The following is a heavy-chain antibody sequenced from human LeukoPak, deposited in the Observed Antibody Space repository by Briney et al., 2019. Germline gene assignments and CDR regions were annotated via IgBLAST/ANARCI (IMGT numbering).Heavy chain of an antibody. Sequence: GGSLRLSCAASGFTFSSYSMNWVRQAPGKGLEWVSYISSSSSTIYYADSVKGRFTISRDNAKNSLYLQMNSLRAEDTAVYYCARDSSTVTKAGAIDIWGQGTMVTVSS. CDR2: ISSSSSTI. CDR1: GFTFSSYS. V-gene: IGHV3-48*01. D-gene: IGHD4-17*01. J-gene: IGHJ3*02. CDR3: ARDSSTVTKAGAIDI.